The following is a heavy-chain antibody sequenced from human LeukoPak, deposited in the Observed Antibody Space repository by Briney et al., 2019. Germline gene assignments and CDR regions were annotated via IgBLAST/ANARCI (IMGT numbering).Heavy chain of an antibody. CDR3: AKNDQFSGSWYFDC. J-gene: IGHJ4*02. Sequence: PGGSLRLSCAASGFTFSSYGMHWVRQAPGKGLEWVAVISYDGSNKYYADSVKGRFTISRDNSKNTLYLQMNSLRAEDTALYYCAKNDQFSGSWYFDCWGQGTLVTVSS. V-gene: IGHV3-30*18. CDR2: ISYDGSNK. D-gene: IGHD1-26*01. CDR1: GFTFSSYG.